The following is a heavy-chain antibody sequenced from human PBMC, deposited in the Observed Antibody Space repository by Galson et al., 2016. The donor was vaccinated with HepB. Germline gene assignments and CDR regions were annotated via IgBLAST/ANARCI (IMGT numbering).Heavy chain of an antibody. CDR3: ARVDYGSGWREGWFDP. D-gene: IGHD6-19*01. Sequence: SLRLSCAASGLTLSDSYMSWIRQAPGKGLEWVSYISSSSSHTNYADSVKGRFTISRDNANNSLYLQMNSLRVEDTAVYYCARVDYGSGWREGWFDPWGQGTLVTVSS. CDR2: ISSSSSHT. J-gene: IGHJ5*02. CDR1: GLTLSDSY. V-gene: IGHV3-11*06.